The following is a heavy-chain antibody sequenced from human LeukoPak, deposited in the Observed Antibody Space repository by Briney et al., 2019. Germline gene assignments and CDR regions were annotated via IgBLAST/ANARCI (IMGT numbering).Heavy chain of an antibody. Sequence: PSETPPLTCTVSGGSISSYYWSWIRQPAGKGLEWIGRIYTSGSTNYNPSLKSRVTMSVDTSKNQFSLKLSSVTAADTAVYYCARVNRNDYDSSGYYSSYYYYYMDVWGKGTTVTVSS. CDR3: ARVNRNDYDSSGYYSSYYYYYMDV. V-gene: IGHV4-4*07. CDR2: IYTSGST. CDR1: GGSISSYY. J-gene: IGHJ6*03. D-gene: IGHD3-22*01.